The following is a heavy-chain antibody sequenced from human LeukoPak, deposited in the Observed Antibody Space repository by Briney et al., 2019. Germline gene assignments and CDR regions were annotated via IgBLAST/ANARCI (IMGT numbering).Heavy chain of an antibody. CDR1: GFTFSSYG. CDR3: AKDGGDSSGITFDC. Sequence: PGGSLRLSCAASGFTFSSYGMHWVRQAPGKGLEWVAVISYDGNNKYYADSVKGRFTISRDNSENTLYLQMNSLRAEDTAVYYCAKDGGDSSGITFDCWGQGTLVTVSS. J-gene: IGHJ4*02. V-gene: IGHV3-30*18. D-gene: IGHD3-22*01. CDR2: ISYDGNNK.